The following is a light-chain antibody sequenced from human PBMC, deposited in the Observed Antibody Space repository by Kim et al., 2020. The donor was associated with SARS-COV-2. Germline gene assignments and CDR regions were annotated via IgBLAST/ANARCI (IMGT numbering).Light chain of an antibody. CDR2: DVS. V-gene: IGLV2-14*03. J-gene: IGLJ3*02. CDR1: SSDVGGYNY. CDR3: SSYTSSSTWV. Sequence: QSALTQPASVSGSPGQSITISCTGTSSDVGGYNYDSWYQQHPGKAPKLMIYDVSNRPSGVSNRFSGSKSGNTASLTISGLQAEDEADYYCSSYTSSSTWVFGGGTQLTVL.